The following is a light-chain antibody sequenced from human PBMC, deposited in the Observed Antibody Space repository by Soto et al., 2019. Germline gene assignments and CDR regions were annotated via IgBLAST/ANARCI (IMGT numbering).Light chain of an antibody. J-gene: IGLJ1*01. CDR2: EVV. CDR3: CSSAGAITPHV. CDR1: SSDVINYNL. Sequence: QSVLTQPASVSGAPGQSITISGSGTSSDVINYNLVSWYPQHPGKAPKLLLYEVVKRPSGISNRFSGSTSANTASLTISGLQAEDEGDYYCCSSAGAITPHVFGPGTTVTV. V-gene: IGLV2-23*02.